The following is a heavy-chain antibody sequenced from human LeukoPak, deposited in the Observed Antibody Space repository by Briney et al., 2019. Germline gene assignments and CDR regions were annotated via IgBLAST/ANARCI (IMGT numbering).Heavy chain of an antibody. CDR1: GFTFSTYE. Sequence: GGSLRLSCAASGFTFSTYEMNWVRQAPGKGLEWDSYISSSGSTIYYADSVKGRFTISRDNAKNSLYLQMNSLRAEDTAVYYCAREPASSLLNYYYYYYGMDVWGQGTTVTVSS. CDR2: ISSSGSTI. CDR3: AREPASSLLNYYYYYYGMDV. V-gene: IGHV3-48*03. J-gene: IGHJ6*02. D-gene: IGHD3-10*01.